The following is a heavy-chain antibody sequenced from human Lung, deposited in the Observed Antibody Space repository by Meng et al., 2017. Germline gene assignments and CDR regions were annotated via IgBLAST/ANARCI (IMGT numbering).Heavy chain of an antibody. D-gene: IGHD4-11*01. V-gene: IGHV4-34*01. CDR2: INHSGST. J-gene: IGHJ4*02. CDR1: GASFRDYY. Sequence: QFQRWGAVLLKPSENLSTTCVVSGASFRDYYLSWIRQPPGKGLEWIGEINHSGSTNYNPSLESRATISVDTSQNNLSLKLSSVTAADSAVYYCARGPTTMAHDFDYWGQGTLVTVSS. CDR3: ARGPTTMAHDFDY.